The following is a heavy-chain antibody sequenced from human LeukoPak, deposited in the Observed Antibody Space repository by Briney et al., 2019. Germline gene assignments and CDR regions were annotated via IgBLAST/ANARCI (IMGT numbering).Heavy chain of an antibody. CDR1: GLTFSSHW. D-gene: IGHD5-18*01. J-gene: IGHJ4*02. CDR2: ITNDGSST. CDR3: AKILDTAMVHFDY. Sequence: PGGSLRLSCAASGLTFSSHWMHWVRQGPGKGLVWVSRITNDGSSTTYADSVKGRFTISRDNSKNTLYLQMNSLRAEDTAVYYCAKILDTAMVHFDYWGQGTLVTVSS. V-gene: IGHV3-74*01.